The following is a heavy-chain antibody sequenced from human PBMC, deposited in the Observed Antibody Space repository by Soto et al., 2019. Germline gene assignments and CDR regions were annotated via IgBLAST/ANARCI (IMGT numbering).Heavy chain of an antibody. J-gene: IGHJ4*02. Sequence: PSETLSLTCSVSGGSMRNYYWNWIRQPPGRGLEWIGYVYHSGSTNYNPSLKSRVSMSVDVSRNHFSLTLHSVTAADTAVYFCTSSYSTSSSQDYWGKGTLVTVSS. CDR2: VYHSGST. CDR3: TSSYSTSSSQDY. V-gene: IGHV4-59*01. D-gene: IGHD6-6*01. CDR1: GGSMRNYY.